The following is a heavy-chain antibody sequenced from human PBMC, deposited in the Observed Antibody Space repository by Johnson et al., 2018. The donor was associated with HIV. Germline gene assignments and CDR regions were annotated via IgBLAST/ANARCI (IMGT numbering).Heavy chain of an antibody. V-gene: IGHV3-30*04. J-gene: IGHJ3*02. CDR1: AFTFSSYA. CDR2: ISYDGSNK. CDR3: AKGLKGAFGI. Sequence: QVQLVESGGGVVQPGRSLRLSCAASAFTFSSYAMHWVRQAPGKGLERVAVISYDGSNKYYADSVKGRFTISRDNSKNTLYLQMNSMRAEDTAGYYCAKGLKGAFGIWGQGTMFTVSS.